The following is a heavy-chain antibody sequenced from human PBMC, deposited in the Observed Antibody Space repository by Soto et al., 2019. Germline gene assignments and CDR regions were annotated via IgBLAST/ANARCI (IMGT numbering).Heavy chain of an antibody. V-gene: IGHV3-48*01. Sequence: VLSMRLSCAPCGFTFSSYRMYWVRQATGKGLEWVTYISSSSSTIYYADNVKGRLTISRDNAKNSLYLQMNSLRAEDTAVYYCAREQEQWLVPPDYSGQGTLVTLSS. D-gene: IGHD6-19*01. J-gene: IGHJ4*02. CDR1: GFTFSSYR. CDR2: ISSSSSTI. CDR3: AREQEQWLVPPDY.